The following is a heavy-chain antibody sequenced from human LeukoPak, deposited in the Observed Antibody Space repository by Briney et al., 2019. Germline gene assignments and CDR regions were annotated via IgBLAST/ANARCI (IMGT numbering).Heavy chain of an antibody. CDR1: GGSISSSSYY. V-gene: IGHV4-39*07. Sequence: PSETLSLTCTVSGGSISSSSYYWGWIRQPPGKGLEWIGSIYYSGSTYYNPSLKTRVTISVDTSKNQFSLKLSSVTAADTAVYYCARHRQTYYYDSSGYDYWGQGTLVTVSS. D-gene: IGHD3-22*01. CDR3: ARHRQTYYYDSSGYDY. J-gene: IGHJ4*02. CDR2: IYYSGST.